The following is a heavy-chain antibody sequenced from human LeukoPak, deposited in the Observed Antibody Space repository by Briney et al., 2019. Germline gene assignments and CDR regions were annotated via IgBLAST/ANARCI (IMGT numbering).Heavy chain of an antibody. CDR2: ISGSGGST. V-gene: IGHV3-23*01. CDR3: ASPYSGSYDLYY. J-gene: IGHJ4*02. D-gene: IGHD1-26*01. Sequence: GGSLRLSCAASGFTFSIYAMSWGRQAPGKGLEWVSAISGSGGSTYYADSVKGRFTISRDNAKNSLYLQMNSLRAEDTAVYYCASPYSGSYDLYYWGQGTLVTVSS. CDR1: GFTFSIYA.